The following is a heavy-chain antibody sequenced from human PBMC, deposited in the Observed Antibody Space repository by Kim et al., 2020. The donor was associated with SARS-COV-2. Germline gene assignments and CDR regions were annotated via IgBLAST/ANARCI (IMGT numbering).Heavy chain of an antibody. D-gene: IGHD2-2*01. CDR1: GFTFSSYS. Sequence: GGSLRLSCAASGFTFSSYSMNWVRQAPGKGLEWVSSISSSSSYIYYADSVKGRFTISRDNAKNSLYLQMNSLRAEDTAVYYCARLHTLVVPAAPNWYFDLWGRGTLVTVSS. CDR2: ISSSSSYI. J-gene: IGHJ2*01. CDR3: ARLHTLVVPAAPNWYFDL. V-gene: IGHV3-21*01.